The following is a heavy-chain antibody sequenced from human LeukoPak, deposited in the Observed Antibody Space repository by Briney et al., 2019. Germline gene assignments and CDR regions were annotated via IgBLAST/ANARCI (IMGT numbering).Heavy chain of an antibody. CDR1: GGSISSGDYY. V-gene: IGHV4-30-4*08. CDR3: ARGIRTMVRN. D-gene: IGHD3-10*01. CDR2: IYYSGST. J-gene: IGHJ4*02. Sequence: SETLSLTCTVSGGSISSGDYYWSWIRQPPGKGLEWIGYIYYSGSTYYNPSPKSRVTISVDTSKNQFSLKLSSVTAADTAVYYCARGIRTMVRNWGQGTLVTVSS.